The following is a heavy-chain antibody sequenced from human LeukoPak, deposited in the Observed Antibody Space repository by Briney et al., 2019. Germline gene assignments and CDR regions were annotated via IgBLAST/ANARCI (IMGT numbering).Heavy chain of an antibody. Sequence: GGSLRLSCAASGFTFSDYYMSWIRQAPGKGLEWVSYISSSGSTIYYADSVKGRFTISRDNAKNSLYLQMNSLRAEDTAVYYCARVRLLWLGESYYFDYWGQGTLVTVSS. V-gene: IGHV3-11*01. CDR1: GFTFSDYY. CDR3: ARVRLLWLGESYYFDY. CDR2: ISSSGSTI. D-gene: IGHD3-10*01. J-gene: IGHJ4*02.